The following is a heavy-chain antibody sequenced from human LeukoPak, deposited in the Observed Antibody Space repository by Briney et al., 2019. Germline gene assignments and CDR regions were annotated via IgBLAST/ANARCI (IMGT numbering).Heavy chain of an antibody. J-gene: IGHJ4*02. CDR1: GFSFSSHG. D-gene: IGHD2-2*01. Sequence: GGSLRLSCAASGFSFSSHGMSWVRQAPGKGLEWVSGISGGAGSTYYADSVKGRFTISRDNSKNTLYLKMNSLRDEDTAVLYFTHGSMYQFDYWGQGALVTVSS. CDR2: ISGGAGST. CDR3: THGSMYQFDY. V-gene: IGHV3-23*01.